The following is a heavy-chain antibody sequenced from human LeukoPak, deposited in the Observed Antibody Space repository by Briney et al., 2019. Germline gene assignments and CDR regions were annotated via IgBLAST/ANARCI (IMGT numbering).Heavy chain of an antibody. J-gene: IGHJ4*02. CDR2: ISYDGSNK. D-gene: IGHD2-2*01. Sequence: PGGSLRLSCAASGFIFSTYWMHWVRQAPGKGLEWVAVISYDGSNKYYADSVKGRFTISRDNSKNTLYLQMNSLRVEDTAVYYCAKPRGRYCSSTSCYAPPDYWGQGALVTVSS. V-gene: IGHV3-30*18. CDR3: AKPRGRYCSSTSCYAPPDY. CDR1: GFIFSTYW.